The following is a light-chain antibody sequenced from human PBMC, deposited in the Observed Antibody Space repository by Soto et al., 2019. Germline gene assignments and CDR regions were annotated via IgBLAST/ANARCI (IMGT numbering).Light chain of an antibody. CDR2: DVS. V-gene: IGLV2-14*01. CDR3: SSYTSSSSFV. J-gene: IGLJ1*01. Sequence: QSALAQPASVSGSPGQSLTISCTGTSSDVGGYNYVSWYQQHPGKAPKLMIYDVSNRPSGVSNRFSGSKSGNTASLTISGLQAEDEADYYCSSYTSSSSFVFGTGTKVTVL. CDR1: SSDVGGYNY.